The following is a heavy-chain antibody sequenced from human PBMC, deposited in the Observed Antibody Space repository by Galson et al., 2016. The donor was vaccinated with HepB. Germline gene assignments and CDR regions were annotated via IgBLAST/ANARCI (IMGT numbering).Heavy chain of an antibody. D-gene: IGHD6-13*01. Sequence: SLRLSCAASTFMFSSYTMHWVRQAPGKGLEYVSAISSDGGSTYYIDSVKGRFTISRDNSKNSLYLQMTSLRTEDTAVYSCVRDRGAAAPRGMDVWGQGTTVIVSS. CDR3: VRDRGAAAPRGMDV. J-gene: IGHJ6*02. CDR2: ISSDGGST. V-gene: IGHV3-64D*06. CDR1: TFMFSSYT.